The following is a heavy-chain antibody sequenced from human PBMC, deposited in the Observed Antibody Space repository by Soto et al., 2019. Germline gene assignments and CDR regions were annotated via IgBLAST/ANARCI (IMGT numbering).Heavy chain of an antibody. CDR1: GFTFSDHY. J-gene: IGHJ4*02. Sequence: GSLRLSCAASGFTFSDHYMTWIRQSPGKGLEWVSYISSDSATIYYTDSVQGRFTVSRDNAKNSVYLQMNSLRAEDTAVYYCASDPYYYASYYWGQGTLVTVSA. D-gene: IGHD3-10*01. V-gene: IGHV3-11*01. CDR3: ASDPYYYASYY. CDR2: ISSDSATI.